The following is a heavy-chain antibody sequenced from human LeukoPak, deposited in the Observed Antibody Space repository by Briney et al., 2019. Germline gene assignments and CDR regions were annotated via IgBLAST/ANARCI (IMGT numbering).Heavy chain of an antibody. CDR3: ARGVGSSVNWFDP. J-gene: IGHJ5*02. CDR1: GCTFTGYY. D-gene: IGHD3-16*01. V-gene: IGHV1-2*02. Sequence: ASVKVSCKASGCTFTGYYMHWVRQAPGQGLEWMGWINPNSGGTNYAQKLQGRVTMTRDTSISTAYMELSRLRSDDTAVYYCARGVGSSVNWFDPWGQGTLVTVSS. CDR2: INPNSGGT.